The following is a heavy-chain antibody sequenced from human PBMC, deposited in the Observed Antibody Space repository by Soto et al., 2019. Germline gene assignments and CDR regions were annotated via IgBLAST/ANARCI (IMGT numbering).Heavy chain of an antibody. V-gene: IGHV6-1*01. CDR1: GDSVSSNSAA. CDR3: ARDAVPAAIREDYYGMDV. CDR2: TYYRSKWYN. D-gene: IGHD2-2*01. Sequence: SQTLSLTCAISGDSVSSNSAAWNWIRQSPSRGLEWLGRTYYRSKWYNDYAVSVKSRITINPDTSKNQFSLQLNSVTPEDTAVYYCARDAVPAAIREDYYGMDVWGQGTTVTVSS. J-gene: IGHJ6*02.